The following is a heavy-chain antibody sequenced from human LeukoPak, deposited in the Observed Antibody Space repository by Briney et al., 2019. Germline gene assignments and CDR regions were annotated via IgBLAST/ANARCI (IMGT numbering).Heavy chain of an antibody. D-gene: IGHD4-17*01. J-gene: IGHJ4*02. CDR1: GFTFSNYA. V-gene: IGHV3-23*01. Sequence: GGSLRLSCAASGFTFSNYAMNWVRQAPGKGLEWVSVITSGGSTNYADSVKGRFTISRDNSKNTLYLQMNSLRAEDTAVYYCAKTGYGDRYYFDYWGQGTLVTVSS. CDR3: AKTGYGDRYYFDY. CDR2: ITSGGST.